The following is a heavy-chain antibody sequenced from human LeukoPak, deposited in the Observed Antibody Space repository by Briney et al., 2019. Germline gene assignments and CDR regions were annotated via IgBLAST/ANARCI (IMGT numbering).Heavy chain of an antibody. CDR1: GFTFSSYA. CDR3: AREHSGYSYGNTYYFDY. J-gene: IGHJ4*02. CDR2: ISYDGSNK. D-gene: IGHD5-18*01. Sequence: PGGSLRLSCAASGFTFSSYAMHWVRQAPGKGLEWVAVISYDGSNKYYAGSVKGRFTISRDNSKNTLYLQMNSLRAEDTAVYYCAREHSGYSYGNTYYFDYWGQGTLVTVSS. V-gene: IGHV3-30-3*01.